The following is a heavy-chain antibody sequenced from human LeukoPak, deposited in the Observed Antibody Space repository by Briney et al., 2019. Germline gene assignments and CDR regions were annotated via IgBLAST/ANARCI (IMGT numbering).Heavy chain of an antibody. CDR2: IIPIFGTA. CDR1: GGTFSSYA. V-gene: IGHV1-69*01. Sequence: SVKVSCKASGGTFSSYAISWVRQAPGQGLEWMGGIIPIFGTANYARKFQGRVTITADESTSTAYMELSSLRSEDTAVYYCAVDCSSTSCYAGVYWGQGTLVTVSS. CDR3: AVDCSSTSCYAGVY. D-gene: IGHD2-2*01. J-gene: IGHJ4*02.